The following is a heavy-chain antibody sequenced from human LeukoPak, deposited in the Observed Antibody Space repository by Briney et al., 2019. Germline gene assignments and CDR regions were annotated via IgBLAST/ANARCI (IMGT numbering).Heavy chain of an antibody. CDR3: AREWTTVTTLGYYYYMDV. CDR1: GGSISSYY. CDR2: IYYSGST. D-gene: IGHD4-17*01. Sequence: SETLSLTCTVSGGSISSYYWSWIRQPPGKGLEWIGYIYYSGSTNYNPSLKSRVTISVDTSKNQFSLKLSSVTAADTAVYYCAREWTTVTTLGYYYYMDVWGKGTTVTVSS. J-gene: IGHJ6*03. V-gene: IGHV4-59*01.